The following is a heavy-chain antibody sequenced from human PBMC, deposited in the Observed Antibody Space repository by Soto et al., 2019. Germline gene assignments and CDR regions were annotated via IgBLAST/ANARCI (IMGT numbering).Heavy chain of an antibody. J-gene: IGHJ4*02. CDR2: ISYDGSHA. CDR3: AKERTYSVALGFDS. V-gene: IGHV3-30*18. Sequence: QVQLVDSGGGVVQPGRSLRLSCAASRFTFTTYGMHWVRRAPGKGLEWVAVISYDGSHAYYADSVKGRFTISRDNSKNTLYLEITSLSAEDTAVYYCAKERTYSVALGFDSWGRGTLVTVSS. CDR1: RFTFTTYG. D-gene: IGHD1-26*01.